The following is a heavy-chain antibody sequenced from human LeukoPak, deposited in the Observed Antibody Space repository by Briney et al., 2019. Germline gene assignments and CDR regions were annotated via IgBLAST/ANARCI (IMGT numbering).Heavy chain of an antibody. D-gene: IGHD3-10*01. J-gene: IGHJ4*02. CDR3: ARLLLWFGESRTFDY. V-gene: IGHV4-39*01. CDR1: GGSISSYY. Sequence: SETLSLTCTVSGGSISSYYWGWLRQPPGKGLEWIGSIYYSGSTYYNPSLKSRVTISVDTSKNQFSLKLSSVTAADTAVYYCARLLLWFGESRTFDYWGQGTLVTVSS. CDR2: IYYSGST.